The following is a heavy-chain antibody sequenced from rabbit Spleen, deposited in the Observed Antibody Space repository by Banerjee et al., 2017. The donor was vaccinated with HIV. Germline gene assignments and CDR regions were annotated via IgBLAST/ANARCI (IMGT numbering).Heavy chain of an antibody. D-gene: IGHD1-1*01. CDR1: GFDFNSNA. Sequence: QEQLEESGGDLVKPGASLTLTCTASGFDFNSNAMCWVRQAPGKGLEWIACIYPDSSSTTNYASWAKGRFTISKTSSTTVTLQLNSLTAADTATYFCARNYVNVFDPWGPGTLVTVS. J-gene: IGHJ2*01. CDR3: ARNYVNVFDP. V-gene: IGHV1S45*01. CDR2: IYPDSSSTT.